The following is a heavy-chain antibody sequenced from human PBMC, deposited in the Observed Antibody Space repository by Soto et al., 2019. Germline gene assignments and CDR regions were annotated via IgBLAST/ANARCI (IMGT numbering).Heavy chain of an antibody. Sequence: GGSLRLSCAASGFTFSNAWMSWVRQAPGKGLEWVSAVTGSGTKTSYTDTVEGRFTISRDNSKNTLYLQMNSLRADDTAIYYCAKATGSTADYFGMDVWGQGTTVTVSS. CDR1: GFTFSNAW. CDR3: AKATGSTADYFGMDV. J-gene: IGHJ6*02. V-gene: IGHV3-23*01. D-gene: IGHD3-10*01. CDR2: VTGSGTKT.